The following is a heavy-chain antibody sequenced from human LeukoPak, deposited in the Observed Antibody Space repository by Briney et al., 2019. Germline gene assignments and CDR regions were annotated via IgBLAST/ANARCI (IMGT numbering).Heavy chain of an antibody. CDR2: VYYSGST. Sequence: SETLSLTCTVSGDFITAYYWSWIRQPPGRGLEWIGYVYYSGSTEYNPSLRSRVTISLERSKHQFSLKLTSVTAADTAVYYCASNTGTVFDYWGQGALVTVSS. D-gene: IGHD7-27*01. J-gene: IGHJ4*02. V-gene: IGHV4-59*01. CDR3: ASNTGTVFDY. CDR1: GDFITAYY.